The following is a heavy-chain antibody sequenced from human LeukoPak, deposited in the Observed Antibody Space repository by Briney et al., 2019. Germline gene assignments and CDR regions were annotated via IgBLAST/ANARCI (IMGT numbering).Heavy chain of an antibody. CDR3: ARDPNGDYVGAFDM. D-gene: IGHD4-17*01. CDR1: GFTFSDYA. J-gene: IGHJ3*02. V-gene: IGHV3-23*01. CDR2: IRGGGHGP. Sequence: PGGSLRLSCAASGFTFSDYAMMWVRQSPGKGPEWVAAIRGGGHGPFYADSVRGRFTISRDNSKYTLFLQMDSLRAEDTAVYYCARDPNGDYVGAFDMWGPGTMVTVSS.